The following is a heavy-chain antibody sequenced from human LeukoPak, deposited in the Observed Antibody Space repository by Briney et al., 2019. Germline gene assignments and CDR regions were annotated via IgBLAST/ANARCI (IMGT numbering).Heavy chain of an antibody. Sequence: RGGSLRLSCAASGFTFSSYAMSWVRQAPGKGLEWVSAISGSGGSTYYADSVKGRFTISRDNSKNTLYLQMNSLRAEDTAVYYCAKDQPLSSSSEPDYWGQGTLVTVSS. CDR2: ISGSGGST. V-gene: IGHV3-23*01. J-gene: IGHJ4*02. D-gene: IGHD6-6*01. CDR1: GFTFSSYA. CDR3: AKDQPLSSSSEPDY.